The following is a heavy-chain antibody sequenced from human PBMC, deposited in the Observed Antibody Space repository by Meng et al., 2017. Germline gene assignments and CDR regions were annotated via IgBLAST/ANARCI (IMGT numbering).Heavy chain of an antibody. CDR1: GYIFTSHY. Sequence: ASVQDTCKASGYIFTSHYMHWVRQAPGQGLEWMGIINPSGGSTSYAQKFQGRVTMTSDTSTSTVYMELSSLRSEDTAVYYCARDPIRVVTASDAFDIWGQGTMVTVSS. J-gene: IGHJ3*02. CDR3: ARDPIRVVTASDAFDI. CDR2: INPSGGST. D-gene: IGHD2-21*02. V-gene: IGHV1-46*01.